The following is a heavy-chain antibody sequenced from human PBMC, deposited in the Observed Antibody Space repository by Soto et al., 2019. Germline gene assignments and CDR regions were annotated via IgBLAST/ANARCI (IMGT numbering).Heavy chain of an antibody. CDR2: IIPIFGTA. D-gene: IGHD4-17*01. CDR1: GGTFSSYA. Sequence: QVQLVQSGAEVKKPGSSVKVSCKASGGTFSSYAISWVRQAPGQGLEWMGGIIPIFGTANYAQKFQGRVTITADESTSTAYMELSSLRSEDTAVYYSARAPKYGDYVQYAFDIWGQGTIVTVSS. J-gene: IGHJ3*02. V-gene: IGHV1-69*12. CDR3: ARAPKYGDYVQYAFDI.